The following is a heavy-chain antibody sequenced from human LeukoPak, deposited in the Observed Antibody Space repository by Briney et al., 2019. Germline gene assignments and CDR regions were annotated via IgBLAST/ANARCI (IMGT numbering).Heavy chain of an antibody. V-gene: IGHV4-39*01. J-gene: IGHJ3*02. CDR3: ARWKKYYDILTGGDAFDI. D-gene: IGHD3-9*01. CDR2: IYYSGST. Sequence: SETLSLTCTVSGGSISSSSYYWGWIRQPPGKGLEWIGSIYYSGSTYYNPSLKSRVTISVDTSKNQFSLKLSSVTAADTAVYYCARWKKYYDILTGGDAFDIWGQGTMVTVSS. CDR1: GGSISSSSYY.